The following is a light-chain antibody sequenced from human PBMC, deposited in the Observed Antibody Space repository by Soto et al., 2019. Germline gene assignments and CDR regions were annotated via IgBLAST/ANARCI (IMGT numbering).Light chain of an antibody. CDR1: QSVSSSY. CDR2: GAS. CDR3: QKYGSSLWT. V-gene: IGKV3-20*01. Sequence: EFVMTQSPATLSVSPGERATLSCRASQSVSSSYLAWYQQKTGQAPRLIIYGASSRATGIPDRFSGSGSGTDLNLTISRLEPEDFAVYYCQKYGSSLWTFGQGTKVDIK. J-gene: IGKJ1*01.